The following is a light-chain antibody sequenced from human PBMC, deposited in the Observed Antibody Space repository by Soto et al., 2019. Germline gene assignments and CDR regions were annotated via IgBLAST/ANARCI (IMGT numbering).Light chain of an antibody. J-gene: IGLJ1*01. CDR2: DVS. CDR1: SSDVGGYNY. V-gene: IGLV2-14*01. Sequence: QSALTQPASVSGSPGQSITISCTGTSSDVGGYNYVSWYQQHPGKAPKLMFYDVSNRPSGVSNRFSGSKSGNTASLTISGLQAEDEADYYCSSYTSSSTVFVFGTGTKVTVL. CDR3: SSYTSSSTVFV.